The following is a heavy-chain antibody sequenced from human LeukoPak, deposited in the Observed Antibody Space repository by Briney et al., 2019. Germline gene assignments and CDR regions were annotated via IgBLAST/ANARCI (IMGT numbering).Heavy chain of an antibody. CDR1: GDSLNDYY. J-gene: IGHJ5*01. D-gene: IGHD6-13*01. CDR2: IYPSGST. Sequence: SETLSLTCTFFGDSLNDYYWTWIRQPAGKGLEWIGHIYPSGSTDCVPSLKSRVTMSIDTSKNQFSLRLTSVTAADTAVYYCVREGGAAAGRNWFDPWGQGILVTVSS. CDR3: VREGGAAAGRNWFDP. V-gene: IGHV4-4*07.